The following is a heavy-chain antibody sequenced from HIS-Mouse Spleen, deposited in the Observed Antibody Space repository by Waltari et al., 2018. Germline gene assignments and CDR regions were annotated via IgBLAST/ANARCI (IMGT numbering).Heavy chain of an antibody. CDR3: ARGYSNYNWFDP. CDR1: GYTFTGYY. Sequence: QVQLVQSGAEVKKPGASVKVSCKASGYTFTGYYMHWVRQAPGQGLEWMGWINPNNGGTNYAQKFQGRVTMTRDTSISTAYMELSRLRSDDTAVYYCARGYSNYNWFDPWGQGTLVTVSS. CDR2: INPNNGGT. J-gene: IGHJ5*02. V-gene: IGHV1-2*02. D-gene: IGHD4-4*01.